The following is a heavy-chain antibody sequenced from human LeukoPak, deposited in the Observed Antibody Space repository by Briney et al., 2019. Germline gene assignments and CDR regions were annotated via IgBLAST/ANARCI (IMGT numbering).Heavy chain of an antibody. CDR2: ISLAGRT. CDR3: SRESGPFCPFGH. J-gene: IGHJ4*02. CDR1: GGSTTSTNF. D-gene: IGHD1-26*01. V-gene: IGHV4-4*02. Sequence: SETLSLTRGVSGGSTTSTNFWSWVRQPPGGGLEWIGEISLAGRTRYNPSLKSRVNISIDESKNHLYLNLASVTAADTAVYYCSRESGPFCPFGHWGQGTLVAVTS.